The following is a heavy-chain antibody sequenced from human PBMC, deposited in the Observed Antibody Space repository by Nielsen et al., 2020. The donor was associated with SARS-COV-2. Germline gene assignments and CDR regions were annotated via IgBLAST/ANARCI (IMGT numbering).Heavy chain of an antibody. V-gene: IGHV4-31*03. CDR1: GGSISSGGYY. CDR3: ARGRITIFGVVIDEYYGMDV. CDR2: IYYSGST. J-gene: IGHJ6*02. Sequence: SETLSLTCTVSGGSISSGGYYWSWIRQHPGKGLEWIGYIYYSGSTYYNPSLKSRVTISVDTSKNQFSLKLSSVTAADTAVYYCARGRITIFGVVIDEYYGMDVWGQGTTVTVSS. D-gene: IGHD3-3*01.